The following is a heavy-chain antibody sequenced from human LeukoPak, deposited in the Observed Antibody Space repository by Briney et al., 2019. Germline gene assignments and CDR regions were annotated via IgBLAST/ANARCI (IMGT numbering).Heavy chain of an antibody. CDR1: GDSMTSHY. Sequence: KASETLSLTCAVSGDSMTSHYWSWIRQSPGKGLEWIGYIYYSGNTNYNPSLKSRVTISVDTSKKQFSLRLSSVTAADTAVYYCARVDGDYADYYYTDVWGKGTPVTISS. CDR3: ARVDGDYADYYYTDV. CDR2: IYYSGNT. D-gene: IGHD4-17*01. J-gene: IGHJ6*03. V-gene: IGHV4-59*11.